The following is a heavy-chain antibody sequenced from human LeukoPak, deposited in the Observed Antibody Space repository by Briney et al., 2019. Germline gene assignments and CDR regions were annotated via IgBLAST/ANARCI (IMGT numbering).Heavy chain of an antibody. CDR1: GFTFSSYA. CDR2: ISYDGSNK. Sequence: GRPLRLSCAASGFTFSSYAMHWVRQAPGKGLEWVAVISYDGSNKYYADSVKGRFTISRDNSKNTLYLQMNSLRAEDTAVYYCAGLVGATSPADYWGQGTLVTVSS. D-gene: IGHD1-26*01. V-gene: IGHV3-30-3*01. CDR3: AGLVGATSPADY. J-gene: IGHJ4*02.